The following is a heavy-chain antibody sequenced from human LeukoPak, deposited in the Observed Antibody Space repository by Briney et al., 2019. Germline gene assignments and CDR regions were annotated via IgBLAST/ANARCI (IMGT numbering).Heavy chain of an antibody. CDR1: GFAFSSYW. CDR2: VNQVGSDK. Sequence: GGSLRLSCAASGFAFSSYWMSWVRQAPGKGLEWVANVNQVGSDKYYMDSVKGRFTISRENAENSLDLRMNNLKAEDTAVYYCARGVFATGWYPDNFDYWGQGILVTVSS. CDR3: ARGVFATGWYPDNFDY. V-gene: IGHV3-7*01. J-gene: IGHJ4*02. D-gene: IGHD6-19*01.